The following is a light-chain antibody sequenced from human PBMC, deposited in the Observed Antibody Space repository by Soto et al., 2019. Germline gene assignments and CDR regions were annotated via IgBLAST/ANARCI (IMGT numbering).Light chain of an antibody. V-gene: IGKV2-28*01. Sequence: DIVVTQSPLTLPVTPGETASISCRSSQSLLHSNGYNYLDWYLQKPGQSPXLXXYLGSNRASGVPDRFSGSGSGTDFTLKISRVEAEDVGAYYGVQALQSPPWTFGQGTKVDIK. CDR1: QSLLHSNGYNY. CDR2: LGS. J-gene: IGKJ1*01. CDR3: VQALQSPPWT.